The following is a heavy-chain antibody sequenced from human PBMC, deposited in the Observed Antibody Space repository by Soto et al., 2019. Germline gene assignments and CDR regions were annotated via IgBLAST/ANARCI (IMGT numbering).Heavy chain of an antibody. V-gene: IGHV1-46*01. CDR3: ARDEFLVAAGTGLIDY. D-gene: IGHD6-13*01. CDR2: INPSGGST. CDR1: GYTFTSYY. J-gene: IGHJ4*02. Sequence: ASVKVSCKASGYTFTSYYMHWVRQAPGQGLEWKGIINPSGGSTSYAQKFQGRVTMTRDTSTSTVYMELSSLRSEDTAVYYCARDEFLVAAGTGLIDYWGQGTLVTVSS.